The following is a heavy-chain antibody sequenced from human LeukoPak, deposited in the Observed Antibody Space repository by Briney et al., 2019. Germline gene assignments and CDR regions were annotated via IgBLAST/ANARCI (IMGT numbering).Heavy chain of an antibody. CDR3: AREGYYYGSGSYEDY. CDR2: ISSSSSYI. V-gene: IGHV3-21*01. Sequence: PGGSLRPSCAASGFTFSSYSMNWVRQAPGKGLEWVSSISSSSSYIYYADSVKGRFTISRDNAKNSLYLQMNSLRAEDTAVYYCAREGYYYGSGSYEDYWGQGTLVTVSS. J-gene: IGHJ4*02. CDR1: GFTFSSYS. D-gene: IGHD3-10*01.